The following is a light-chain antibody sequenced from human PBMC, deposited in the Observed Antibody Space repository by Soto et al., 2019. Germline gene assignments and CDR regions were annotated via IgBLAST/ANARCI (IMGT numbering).Light chain of an antibody. CDR3: SSYAGSSNV. CDR2: EVN. V-gene: IGLV2-8*01. CDR1: SSDVGGYNY. J-gene: IGLJ1*01. Sequence: QSVLTQPPSASGSPGQSVAISCTGTSSDVGGYNYVSWYQQHPGKAPKIMIYEVNKRPSGVPDRFSGSKSGNTASLTVSGLQAEDEADYYCSSYAGSSNVFGTGTKRTV.